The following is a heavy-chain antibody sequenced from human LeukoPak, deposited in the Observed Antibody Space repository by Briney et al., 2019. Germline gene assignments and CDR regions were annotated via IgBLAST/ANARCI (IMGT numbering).Heavy chain of an antibody. CDR3: ARGLDSSSWYLHYYYYYYMDV. J-gene: IGHJ6*03. CDR1: GGSFSGYY. Sequence: SETLSLTCAVYGGSFSGYYWSWIRQPPGKGLEWIGEINHSGSTNYNPSLKSRVTTSVDTSKNQFSLKLSSVTAADTAVYYCARGLDSSSWYLHYYYYYYMDVWGKGTTVTVSS. D-gene: IGHD6-13*01. V-gene: IGHV4-34*01. CDR2: INHSGST.